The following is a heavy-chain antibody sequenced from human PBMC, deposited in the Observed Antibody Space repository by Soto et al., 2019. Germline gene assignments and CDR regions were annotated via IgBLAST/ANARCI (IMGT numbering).Heavy chain of an antibody. J-gene: IGHJ4*01. V-gene: IGHV1-46*01. CDR2: INPSGGST. Sequence: QVQLVQSGAEVKKPGASVTVSCKAAGYTFTNYYIHWVRQAPGQGLEWMGVINPSGGSTTYAQKFQGRVTMTRDTSTSTVYVELSSLRSEDTAVYYCARDAQIGRGYSVYESYWGQGTLVTVSS. D-gene: IGHD5-12*01. CDR1: GYTFTNYY. CDR3: ARDAQIGRGYSVYESY.